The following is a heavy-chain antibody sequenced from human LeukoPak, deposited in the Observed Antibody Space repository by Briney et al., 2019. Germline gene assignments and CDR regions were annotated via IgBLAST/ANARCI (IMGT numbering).Heavy chain of an antibody. CDR1: GFTQNA. J-gene: IGHJ4*02. CDR2: ISRSGGNS. V-gene: IGHV3-23*01. CDR3: ARDSRHSSGWCYDY. D-gene: IGHD6-19*01. Sequence: GGSLRLSCEASGFTQNAMGWVRQAPGKGLEWVASISRSGGNSHYADSVKGRFTISRDNSKNTLYLQMNSLRAEDTAVYYCARDSRHSSGWCYDYWGQGTLVTVSS.